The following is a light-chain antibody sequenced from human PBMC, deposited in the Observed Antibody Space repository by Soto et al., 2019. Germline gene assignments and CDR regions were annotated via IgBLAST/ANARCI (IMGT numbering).Light chain of an antibody. CDR1: QSVSSSY. V-gene: IGKV3-20*01. Sequence: EIGLTQSTGTLSWSPGERATLSWRASQSVSSSYLAWYQQKPGQAPRLLIYGASSRATGIPDRFSGSGSGTDFTLTISRLEPEDFAVYYCQQYGRPPRATFGQGTRLEIK. J-gene: IGKJ5*01. CDR3: QQYGRPPRAT. CDR2: GAS.